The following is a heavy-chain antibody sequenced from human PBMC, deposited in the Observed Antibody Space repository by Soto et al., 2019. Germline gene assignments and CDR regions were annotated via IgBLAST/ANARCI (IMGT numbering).Heavy chain of an antibody. CDR3: ARDPSYYDSSGYYHPIPYGLDV. J-gene: IGHJ6*02. D-gene: IGHD3-22*01. Sequence: KPSETLSLTCSVSGGSINNYYWGWIRQPPGKGLEWIGYILHSGSTNYNPSLMSRVTISVDTSKNQFSLKLRSVTAADTAVYYCARDPSYYDSSGYYHPIPYGLDVWGQGTTVTVSS. CDR1: GGSINNYY. V-gene: IGHV4-59*01. CDR2: ILHSGST.